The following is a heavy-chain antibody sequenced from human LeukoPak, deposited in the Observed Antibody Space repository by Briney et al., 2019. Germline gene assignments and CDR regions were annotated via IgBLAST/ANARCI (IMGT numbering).Heavy chain of an antibody. CDR1: SYTFTNYA. CDR2: ISAYNGNT. Sequence: ASVKVSCKASSYTFTNYAFTWVRQAPGQGLEWMGWISAYNGNTNYAQKLQGRVTMTTDTSTSTAYMELRSLRAEDTAVYYCAKGGYQLLRSWFDPWGQGTLVTVSS. CDR3: AKGGYQLLRSWFDP. V-gene: IGHV1-18*01. D-gene: IGHD2-2*01. J-gene: IGHJ5*02.